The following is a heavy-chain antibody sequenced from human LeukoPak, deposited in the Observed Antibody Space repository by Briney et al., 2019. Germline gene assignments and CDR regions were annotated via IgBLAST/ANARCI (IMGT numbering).Heavy chain of an antibody. CDR3: AKRGAGPNFYFDY. CDR1: GFTFSSYW. Sequence: GGSLRLSCAASGFTFSSYWMSWVRQAPGKGLEWVSAISGSGGSTYYADSVKGRFTISRDNSKNTLYLQMNSLRAEDTVVYYCAKRGAGPNFYFDYWGQGALVTVSS. CDR2: ISGSGGST. V-gene: IGHV3-23*01. D-gene: IGHD6-19*01. J-gene: IGHJ4*02.